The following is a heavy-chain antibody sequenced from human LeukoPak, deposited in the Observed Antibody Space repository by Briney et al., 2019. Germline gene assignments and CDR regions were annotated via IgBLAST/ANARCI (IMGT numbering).Heavy chain of an antibody. D-gene: IGHD1-26*01. V-gene: IGHV4-4*07. CDR1: GGSFSNYY. J-gene: IGHJ4*02. CDR3: ARGSGSYRPLYFFDY. Sequence: SETLSLTCSVSGGSFSNYYWSWIRQPAGKGLEWIGRIYTSGSTNYNPSLKSRVTLSVDTLQKEVSLTLSYMTAADTAVYFCARGSGSYRPLYFFDYWGQGTLITVSS. CDR2: IYTSGST.